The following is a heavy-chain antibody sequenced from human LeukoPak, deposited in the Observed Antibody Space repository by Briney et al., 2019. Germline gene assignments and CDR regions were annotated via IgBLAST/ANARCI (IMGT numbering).Heavy chain of an antibody. J-gene: IGHJ4*02. V-gene: IGHV3-15*07. CDR1: GLTFSRAW. Sequence: PGVSLRLSCAASGLTFSRAWMNWVRQAPGKGLEWVGRIRSKSDGGTTDYAAPVKGRFTISRDDSKNTLYLQMNSLRAEDTAVYYCARVSIQQLLYHHDYFDYWGQGTLVTVSS. D-gene: IGHD2-2*02. CDR3: ARVSIQQLLYHHDYFDY. CDR2: IRSKSDGGTT.